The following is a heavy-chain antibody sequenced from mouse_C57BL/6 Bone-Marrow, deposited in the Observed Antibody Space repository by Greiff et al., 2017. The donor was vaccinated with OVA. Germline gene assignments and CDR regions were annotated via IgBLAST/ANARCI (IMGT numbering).Heavy chain of an antibody. Sequence: EVQLQQSGPELVKPGASVKIPCKASGYTFTDYNMDWVKQSHGKSLEWIGDINPNNGGTIYNQKFKGKATLTVDKSSSTAYMELRSLTSEDTAVYYCARGDYDYDGPHYYFDYWGQGTTLTVSS. J-gene: IGHJ2*01. D-gene: IGHD2-4*01. CDR1: GYTFTDYN. CDR3: ARGDYDYDGPHYYFDY. CDR2: INPNNGGT. V-gene: IGHV1-18*01.